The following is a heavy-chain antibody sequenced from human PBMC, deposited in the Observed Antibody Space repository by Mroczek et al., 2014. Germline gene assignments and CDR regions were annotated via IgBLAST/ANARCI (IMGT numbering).Heavy chain of an antibody. V-gene: IGHV4-4*07. Sequence: QVQLQQWGPGLVKPSETLSLTCTVSGGSISTYYWSWIRQPVGKGLEWIGRIYTSGSTNYNPSLKSRVTMSVDTSKNQFSLKLTSVTAADTAVYYCARDRRTTVPFDYWGQGTLVTVSS. CDR3: ARDRRTTVPFDY. D-gene: IGHD4-11*01. CDR1: GGSISTYY. CDR2: IYTSGST. J-gene: IGHJ4*02.